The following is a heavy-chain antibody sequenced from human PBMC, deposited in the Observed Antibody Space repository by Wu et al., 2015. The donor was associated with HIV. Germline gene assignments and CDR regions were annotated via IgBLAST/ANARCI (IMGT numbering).Heavy chain of an antibody. D-gene: IGHD3-3*01. V-gene: IGHV1-69*13. CDR1: GGTFSSYA. J-gene: IGHJ3*02. CDR3: ARGISERGEEWNTRGNAFDI. CDR2: IIPIFGTA. Sequence: QVQLVQSGAEVKKPGSSVKVSCKASGGTFSSYAISWVRQAPGQGLEWMGRIIPIFGTANYAQKFQGRVTITADESTSTAYMELSSLRSEDTAVYYCARGISERGEEWNTRGNAFDIVGPKGQVVTVSS.